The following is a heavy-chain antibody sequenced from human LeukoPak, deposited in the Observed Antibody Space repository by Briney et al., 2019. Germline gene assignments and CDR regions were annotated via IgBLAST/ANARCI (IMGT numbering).Heavy chain of an antibody. CDR2: ISWNSGSI. D-gene: IGHD3-10*01. CDR1: GFTFDDYA. CDR3: ARDLITMVRGVFPGMDV. J-gene: IGHJ6*02. V-gene: IGHV3-9*01. Sequence: GGSLRLSCAASGFTFDDYAMHWVRQAPGKGLEWVSGISWNSGSIGYADSVKGRFTISRDNAKNSLYLQMNSLRAEDTAVYYCARDLITMVRGVFPGMDVWGQGTTVTVSS.